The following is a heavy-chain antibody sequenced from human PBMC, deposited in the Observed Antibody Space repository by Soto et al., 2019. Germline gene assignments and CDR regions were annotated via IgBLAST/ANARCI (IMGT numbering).Heavy chain of an antibody. CDR3: AKYYYYGSGSYYSYFDY. V-gene: IGHV3-23*01. D-gene: IGHD3-10*01. CDR2: ISGSGGST. J-gene: IGHJ4*02. CDR1: GFTFSSYA. Sequence: GGSLRLSCAASGFTFSSYAMSWVRQAPGKGLEWVSAISGSGGSTYYADSVKGRFTISRDNSKNTLYLQMNSLRAEDTAVYYCAKYYYYGSGSYYSYFDYWGQGTLVTVSS.